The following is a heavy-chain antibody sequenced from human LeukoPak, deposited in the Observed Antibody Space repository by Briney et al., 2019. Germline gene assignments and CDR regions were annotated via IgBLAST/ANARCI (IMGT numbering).Heavy chain of an antibody. CDR1: GGSISSYY. J-gene: IGHJ5*02. Sequence: SETLSLTRSVSGGSISSYYWSWIRQPPGKGLEWIGYIYYGGSTNYNPSLKSRVTISVDTSKNQFSLKLSSVTAADTAVYYCARNEQDWFDPWGQGTLVTVSP. CDR3: ARNEQDWFDP. V-gene: IGHV4-59*01. D-gene: IGHD1-1*01. CDR2: IYYGGST.